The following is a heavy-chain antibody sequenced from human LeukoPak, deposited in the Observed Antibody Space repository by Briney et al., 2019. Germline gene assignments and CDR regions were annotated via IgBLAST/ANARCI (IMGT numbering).Heavy chain of an antibody. CDR3: ASWSGYYSRYGMDV. V-gene: IGHV4-59*08. D-gene: IGHD3-3*01. J-gene: IGHJ6*02. Sequence: PSETLSLTCTVSGGSISSYYWSWIRQPPGKGLEWIGYIYYSGSTNYNPSLKSRVTISVDTSKNQFSLKLSSVTAADTAVYYCASWSGYYSRYGMDVWGQGTTVSVSS. CDR2: IYYSGST. CDR1: GGSISSYY.